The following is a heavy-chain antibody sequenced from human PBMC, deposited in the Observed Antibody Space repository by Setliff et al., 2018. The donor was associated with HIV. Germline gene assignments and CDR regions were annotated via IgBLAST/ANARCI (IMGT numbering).Heavy chain of an antibody. Sequence: SETLSLTCAVYGGSFSGYYWSWIRQPPGKGLEWIGEINHSGSTNYNPSLKSRVTTSVDTSKNQFSLKLSSVTAADTAVYYCARGLRSSWYNYYYYMDVWGKGTTVTVSS. D-gene: IGHD6-13*01. CDR3: ARGLRSSWYNYYYYMDV. J-gene: IGHJ6*03. CDR1: GGSFSGYY. CDR2: INHSGST. V-gene: IGHV4-34*01.